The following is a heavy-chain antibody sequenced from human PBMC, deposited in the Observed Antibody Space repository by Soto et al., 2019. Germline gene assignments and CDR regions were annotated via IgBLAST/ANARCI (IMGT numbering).Heavy chain of an antibody. V-gene: IGHV3-7*01. CDR2: IKQDGSEK. CDR1: GFTFSSYW. Sequence: GGSLRLSCAASGFTFSSYWMSWVRQAPGKGLEWVANIKQDGSEKYYVDSVKGRFTISRDNAKNSLYLQMNSLRAEDTAVYYCHKYSGPLIMPAALGPGTLVTVSS. J-gene: IGHJ5*02. CDR3: HKYSGPLIMPAA. D-gene: IGHD1-26*01.